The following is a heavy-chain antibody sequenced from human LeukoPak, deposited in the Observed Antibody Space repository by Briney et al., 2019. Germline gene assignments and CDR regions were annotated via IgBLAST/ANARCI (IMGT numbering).Heavy chain of an antibody. CDR1: GFTFSSYA. CDR2: ISYDGSNK. V-gene: IGHV3-30*04. Sequence: GGSLRLSCAASGFTFSSYAMHWVRQAPGKGLEWVAVISYDGSNKYYADSVKGRFTISRDNAKNSLYLQMNSLRAEDTALYYCAKDMGAYFEMTSGAFEIWGQGTMVTVSS. D-gene: IGHD1-26*01. J-gene: IGHJ3*02. CDR3: AKDMGAYFEMTSGAFEI.